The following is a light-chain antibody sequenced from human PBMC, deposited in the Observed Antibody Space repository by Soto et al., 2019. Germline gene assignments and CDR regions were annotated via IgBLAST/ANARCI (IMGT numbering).Light chain of an antibody. CDR2: KNN. CDR1: SSSIGSNY. J-gene: IGLJ3*02. Sequence: QSVLTQPPSASGTPGQRVTISCSGSSSSIGSNYVYWYQQLPGTAPKLLIYKNNQRPSVVPDRFSCAKSGTSASLAIIGLRSEDEADYYCATWEDSLSVLKLVFGGVTQLTVL. V-gene: IGLV1-47*01. CDR3: ATWEDSLSVLKLV.